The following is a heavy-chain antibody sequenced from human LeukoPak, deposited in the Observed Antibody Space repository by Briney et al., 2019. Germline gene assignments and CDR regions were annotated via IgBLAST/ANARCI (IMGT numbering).Heavy chain of an antibody. CDR1: GGSISSSSKY. CDR2: IYYSGST. CDR3: AREGLNMVRGVIPKEAWGWFDP. V-gene: IGHV4-39*02. D-gene: IGHD3-10*01. Sequence: SETLSLTCTVSGGSISSSSKYWGWICQPPGKGLEWIGSIYYSGSTYYNPSLKSRVTISVDTSKNQFSLKLSSVTAADTAVYYCAREGLNMVRGVIPKEAWGWFDPWGQGTLVTVSS. J-gene: IGHJ5*02.